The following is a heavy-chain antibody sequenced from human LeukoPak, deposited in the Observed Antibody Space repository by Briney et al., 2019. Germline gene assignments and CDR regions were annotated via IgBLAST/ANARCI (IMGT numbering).Heavy chain of an antibody. CDR1: GFPFSSYG. CDR2: IWYDGSNK. J-gene: IGHJ6*02. V-gene: IGHV3-33*01. CDR3: ARDQVHDFWSGYYYYYYGMDV. Sequence: SLRLSFAASGFPFSSYGMHWVRQAPGKGLGWVAVIWYDGSNKYYADSVKGRFTISRGSSKNTLYLQMNSLRAEDTAVYYCARDQVHDFWSGYYYYYYGMDVWGQGTTVTVSS. D-gene: IGHD3-3*01.